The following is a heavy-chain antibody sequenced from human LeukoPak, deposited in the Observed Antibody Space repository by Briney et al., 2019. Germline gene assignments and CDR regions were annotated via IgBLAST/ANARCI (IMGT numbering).Heavy chain of an antibody. J-gene: IGHJ4*02. CDR1: GFTFSSYE. D-gene: IGHD5-12*01. CDR3: ARCGYSGYVGYFDY. CDR2: ISSSGSTI. V-gene: IGHV3-48*03. Sequence: PGGSLRLSCAASGFTFSSYEMNWVRQAPGKGLEWVSYISSSGSTIYYADSVKGRFTISRDNAKNSLYLQMNSLRAEDTAVYYCARCGYSGYVGYFDYWGQGTLVTVSS.